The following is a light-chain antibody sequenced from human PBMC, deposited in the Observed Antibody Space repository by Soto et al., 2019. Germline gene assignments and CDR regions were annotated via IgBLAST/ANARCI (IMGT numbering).Light chain of an antibody. J-gene: IGLJ3*02. Sequence: QLVLTQSPSASASLGASVKLTCTLSSGHSSYAIAWLQQQPEKGPRYLMKLNSDGSHTKGDGIPDRFSGSSSGAERYLTISSLQSEDEADYYCQTWGTGFRVFGGGTQLTVL. CDR3: QTWGTGFRV. CDR1: SGHSSYA. V-gene: IGLV4-69*01. CDR2: LNSDGSH.